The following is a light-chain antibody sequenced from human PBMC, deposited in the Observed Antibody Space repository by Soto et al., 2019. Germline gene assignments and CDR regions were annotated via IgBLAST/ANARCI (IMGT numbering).Light chain of an antibody. CDR3: QQYENYWT. CDR1: QTISSW. CDR2: DAS. J-gene: IGKJ1*01. V-gene: IGKV1-5*01. Sequence: DIQMTQSPFTLSASVGDRVTITCRASQTISSWLAWYQQIPGKAPKLLIYDASNLESGVPSRFSGSGSGTEFTLTISSLQPEDFAVYYCQQYENYWTFGQGTKVEI.